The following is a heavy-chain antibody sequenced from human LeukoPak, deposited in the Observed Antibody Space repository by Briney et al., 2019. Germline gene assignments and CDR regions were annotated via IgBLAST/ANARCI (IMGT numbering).Heavy chain of an antibody. CDR1: GFSLSTSGVG. Sequence: SGPTLVKPTQTLTLTCTFSGFSLSTSGVGVGLIRHPPGKALECLALIYWDDDKRYSPSLKSRLTITNDTSRNQVVLTMTNMDPVDTATYYCAHRLEAEVATMFDPWGQGTLVTVSS. V-gene: IGHV2-5*02. CDR3: AHRLEAEVATMFDP. CDR2: IYWDDDK. D-gene: IGHD5-12*01. J-gene: IGHJ5*02.